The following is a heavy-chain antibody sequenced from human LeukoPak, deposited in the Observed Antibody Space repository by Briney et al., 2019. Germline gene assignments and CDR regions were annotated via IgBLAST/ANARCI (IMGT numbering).Heavy chain of an antibody. V-gene: IGHV1-18*04. Sequence: GASVKVSCKASGYTFTSYGISWVRQAPRQGLEWMGWISAYNGNTNYAQKLQGRVTMTTDTSTSTAYMELRSLRSDDTAVYYCAGGPLNYGDYPYADYWGQGTLVTVSS. CDR1: GYTFTSYG. J-gene: IGHJ4*02. D-gene: IGHD4-17*01. CDR2: ISAYNGNT. CDR3: AGGPLNYGDYPYADY.